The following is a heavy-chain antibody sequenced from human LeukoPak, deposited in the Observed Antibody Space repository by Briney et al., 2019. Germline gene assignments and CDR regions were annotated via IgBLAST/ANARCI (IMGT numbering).Heavy chain of an antibody. Sequence: SETLSLTCTVSGGSISSYYWSWIRQPPGKGLEWIGYIYYSGSTNYNPSLKSRVTISVDTSKNQFSLKLSSVTAADTAVYYCARGNYGSGSYNWFDPWGQGTLVTVSS. D-gene: IGHD3-10*01. CDR1: GGSISSYY. CDR2: IYYSGST. CDR3: ARGNYGSGSYNWFDP. J-gene: IGHJ5*02. V-gene: IGHV4-59*12.